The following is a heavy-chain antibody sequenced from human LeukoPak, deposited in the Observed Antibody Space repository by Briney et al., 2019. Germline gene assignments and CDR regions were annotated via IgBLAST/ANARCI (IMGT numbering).Heavy chain of an antibody. V-gene: IGHV1-2*02. J-gene: IGHJ4*02. CDR2: INPNSGGT. Sequence: GASVKVSCKASGYTFTSYGISWVRQAPGQGLEWMGWINPNSGGTNYAQKFQGRVTMTRDTSISTAYMELSRLRSDDTAVYYCASLEVGATTADFDYWGQGTLVTVSS. CDR1: GYTFTSYG. D-gene: IGHD1-26*01. CDR3: ASLEVGATTADFDY.